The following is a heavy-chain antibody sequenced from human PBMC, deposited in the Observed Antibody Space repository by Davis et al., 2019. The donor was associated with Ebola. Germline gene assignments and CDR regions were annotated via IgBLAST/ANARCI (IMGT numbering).Heavy chain of an antibody. V-gene: IGHV3-23*01. J-gene: IGHJ4*02. CDR3: AKRGGSGWYYDY. CDR2: ISGRGSST. Sequence: PGGSLRLSCAASGFTFTNYAMNWVRQAPGKGLEWVSSISGRGSSTYYADSVKGRFTISRDNSKNTLYLQMNSLRAEDTAVYYCAKRGGSGWYYDYWGQGTLVTVSS. D-gene: IGHD6-19*01. CDR1: GFTFTNYA.